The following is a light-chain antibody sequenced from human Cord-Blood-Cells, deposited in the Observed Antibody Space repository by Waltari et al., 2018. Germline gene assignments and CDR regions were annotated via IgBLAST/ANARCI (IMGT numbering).Light chain of an antibody. V-gene: IGLV1-36*01. CDR1: SSNIGNNA. CDR3: AAVDDSLNGVV. J-gene: IGLJ2*01. Sequence: QSVLTQPPSVSEAPRQRVTISCSGSSSNIGNNAVNWYQQLPGKAPKLLIYYDDLRPSGVSDRFSGAKSGTSASLAISGLQSEDEADYYCAAVDDSLNGVVFGGGTKLTVL. CDR2: YDD.